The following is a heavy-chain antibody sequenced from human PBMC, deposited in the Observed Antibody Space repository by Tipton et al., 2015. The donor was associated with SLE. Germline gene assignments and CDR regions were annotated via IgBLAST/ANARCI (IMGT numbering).Heavy chain of an antibody. CDR1: GGSFRGYY. V-gene: IGHV4-34*01. CDR2: INHSAST. D-gene: IGHD3-22*01. J-gene: IGHJ3*02. CDR3: ARGLNCFDSSALDAFDI. Sequence: TLSLTCVVYGGSFRGYYWSWIRQTPGKGLEWIGEINHSASTNYNSSLKSRVTLSVDTSKSQFSLKLSSVTAADTAVYYCARGLNCFDSSALDAFDIWGQGTVVTVSS.